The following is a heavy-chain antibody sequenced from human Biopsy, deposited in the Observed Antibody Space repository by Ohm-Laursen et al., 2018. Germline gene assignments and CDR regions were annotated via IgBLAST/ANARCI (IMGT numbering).Heavy chain of an antibody. D-gene: IGHD5-18*01. J-gene: IGHJ6*02. CDR2: IFYDGSNT. Sequence: SLRLSCADFGFTFNNYGMQWVRQAPGKGLEWVAFIFYDGSNTYYADSVKGRFTISRDNSRDTLYLQMSSLRAEDTAVYYCAKDRYNYTPIGGFSMDVWGQGTTVTVSS. V-gene: IGHV3-30*18. CDR3: AKDRYNYTPIGGFSMDV. CDR1: GFTFNNYG.